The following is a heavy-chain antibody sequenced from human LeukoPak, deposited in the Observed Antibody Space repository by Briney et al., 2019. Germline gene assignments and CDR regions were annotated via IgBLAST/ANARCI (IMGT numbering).Heavy chain of an antibody. V-gene: IGHV4-4*07. D-gene: IGHD2-2*02. CDR2: IYTSGST. CDR3: ARRGPLGYCSSTSCYRGGFDY. J-gene: IGHJ4*02. CDR1: GGSISSYY. Sequence: SETLSLTCTVSGGSISSYYWSWIRQPAGKGLEWIGRIYTSGSTNYNPSLKSRVTMSVDTSKNQFSLKLSSVTAADTAVYYCARRGPLGYCSSTSCYRGGFDYWGQGTLVTVSS.